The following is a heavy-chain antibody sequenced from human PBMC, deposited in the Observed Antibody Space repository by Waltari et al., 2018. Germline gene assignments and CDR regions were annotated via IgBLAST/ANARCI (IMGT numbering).Heavy chain of an antibody. V-gene: IGHV4-34*01. J-gene: IGHJ5*02. CDR2: INHSGST. Sequence: QVQLQQWGAGLLKPSETLSLPCAVYGGSFSGYYWSWIRQPPGQGLEWIGEINHSGSTNYNPSLKSRVTISVDTSKNQFSLKLRSVTAADTAVYYCARGPYYYGSGSRWFDPWGQGTLVTVSS. CDR3: ARGPYYYGSGSRWFDP. CDR1: GGSFSGYY. D-gene: IGHD3-10*01.